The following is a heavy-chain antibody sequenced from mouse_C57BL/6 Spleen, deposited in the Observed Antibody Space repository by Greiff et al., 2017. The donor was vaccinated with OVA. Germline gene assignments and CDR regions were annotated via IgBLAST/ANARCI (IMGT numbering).Heavy chain of an antibody. Sequence: EVKLMESGGGLVKPGGSLKLSCAASGFTFSDYGMHWVRQAPEKGLEWVAYISSGSSTIYYADTVKGRFTISRDNAKNTLFLQMTSLRSEDTAMYYCARWLLQGYFDYWGQGTTLTVSS. CDR3: ARWLLQGYFDY. V-gene: IGHV5-17*01. CDR2: ISSGSSTI. D-gene: IGHD2-3*01. CDR1: GFTFSDYG. J-gene: IGHJ2*01.